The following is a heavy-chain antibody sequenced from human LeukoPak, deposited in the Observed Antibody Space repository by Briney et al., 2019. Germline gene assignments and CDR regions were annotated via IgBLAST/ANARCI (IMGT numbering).Heavy chain of an antibody. J-gene: IGHJ4*02. CDR1: GFTFSTYW. CDR3: AKWGPYCNSNYCPALDY. Sequence: GGSLRLSCAASGFTFSTYWMSWVRQAPGKGLEWVANINRDGSEKYYGDSVKGRFTISRDNAENSLFLQMTSLRADDTAVYYCAKWGPYCNSNYCPALDYWGQGALVTVSS. V-gene: IGHV3-7*01. CDR2: INRDGSEK. D-gene: IGHD2/OR15-2a*01.